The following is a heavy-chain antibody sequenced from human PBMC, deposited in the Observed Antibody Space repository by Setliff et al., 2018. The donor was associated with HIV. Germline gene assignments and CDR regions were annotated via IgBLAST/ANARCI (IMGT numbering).Heavy chain of an antibody. Sequence: ASVKVSCKASGYTFISYDINWVRQAPGQGLEWMGWISAYNGNTRYAQKLQGRVTMTTDASTSTAYMELRSLRSEDTAVYYCASLRGAVTEGDFWGQGTLVTVSS. CDR3: ASLRGAVTEGDF. J-gene: IGHJ4*02. CDR2: ISAYNGNT. CDR1: GYTFISYD. V-gene: IGHV1-18*01. D-gene: IGHD2-21*02.